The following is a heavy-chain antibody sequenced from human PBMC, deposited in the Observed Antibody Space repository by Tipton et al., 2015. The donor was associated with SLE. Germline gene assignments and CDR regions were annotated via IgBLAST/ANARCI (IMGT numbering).Heavy chain of an antibody. J-gene: IGHJ4*02. CDR3: ARGGGSPSY. CDR1: GGSISSSSYY. CDR2: IYFTGST. D-gene: IGHD2-15*01. Sequence: TLSLTCTVSGGSISSSSYYWGWIRQPPGKGLEWIGYIYFTGSTNYNPSLKSRVTISVDMSKNQFSPKLTSVTAADTAVYYCARGGGSPSYWGQGTLVTVSS. V-gene: IGHV4-61*05.